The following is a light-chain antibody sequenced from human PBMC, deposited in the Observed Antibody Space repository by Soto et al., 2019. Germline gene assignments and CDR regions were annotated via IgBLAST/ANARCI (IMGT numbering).Light chain of an antibody. V-gene: IGKV1-5*03. CDR3: QQYESYPMA. Sequence: DSQMTQYPSTLSASVGDRVTITCRASQSISSWLAWYQQKPGKAPKLLISKASTLQSGVPPRFSGSGSGTECTLTISSLQPDDFATYYCQQYESYPMAFGGGTKVEIK. CDR2: KAS. J-gene: IGKJ4*01. CDR1: QSISSW.